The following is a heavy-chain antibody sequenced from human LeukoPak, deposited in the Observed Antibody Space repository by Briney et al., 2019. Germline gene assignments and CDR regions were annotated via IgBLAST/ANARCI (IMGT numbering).Heavy chain of an antibody. V-gene: IGHV4-34*01. D-gene: IGHD4-17*01. J-gene: IGHJ4*02. CDR2: INHSGST. Sequence: SETLSLTCAVYGGSFSGYYWSWIRQPPGKGLEWIGEINHSGSTNYNPSLKSRVTISVDTSKNQFPLKLSSVTAADTAVYYCAEALDHGERERWSQGTLVTVSS. CDR3: AEALDHGERER. CDR1: GGSFSGYY.